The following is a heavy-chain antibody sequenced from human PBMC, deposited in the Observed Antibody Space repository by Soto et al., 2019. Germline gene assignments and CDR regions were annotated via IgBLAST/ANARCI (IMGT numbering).Heavy chain of an antibody. V-gene: IGHV3-23*01. J-gene: IGHJ4*02. Sequence: PGESLKISCAASGFTFSSYGMSWVRQAPGKGLEWVSTISGGGGSTYYADSVKGRFTISRDNSKTTLYLQMNSLRAEDTAVYHCARNSDYFAYWGQGTLVTVSS. CDR3: ARNSDYFAY. D-gene: IGHD4-4*01. CDR2: ISGGGGST. CDR1: GFTFSSYG.